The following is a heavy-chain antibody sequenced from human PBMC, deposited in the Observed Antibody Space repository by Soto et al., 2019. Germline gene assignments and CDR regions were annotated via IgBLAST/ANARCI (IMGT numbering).Heavy chain of an antibody. J-gene: IGHJ5*02. D-gene: IGHD1-1*01. CDR3: ARDWGTGSRLRDWFDP. CDR2: ISSSGSTI. V-gene: IGHV3-11*01. Sequence: QVQLVESGGGLVKPGWALRLSCAASGFTFSDYYMSWIRQAPGKGLEWVSYISSSGSTIYYADSVKGRFTSARDNAKNSLYLQMTSLRAEDTAVYYCARDWGTGSRLRDWFDPWGQGTLVTVSS. CDR1: GFTFSDYY.